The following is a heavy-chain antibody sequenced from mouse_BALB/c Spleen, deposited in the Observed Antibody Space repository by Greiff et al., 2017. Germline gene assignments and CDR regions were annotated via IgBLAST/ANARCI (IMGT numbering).Heavy chain of an antibody. Sequence: EVNVVESGGGLVQPGGSRKLSCAASGFTFSSFGMHWVRQAPEKGLEWVAYISSGSSTIYYADTVKGRFTISRDNPKNTLFLQMTSLRSEDTAMYYCARALTGRWYFDVWGAGTMVTVSS. CDR2: ISSGSSTI. J-gene: IGHJ1*01. CDR1: GFTFSSFG. D-gene: IGHD4-1*01. V-gene: IGHV5-17*02. CDR3: ARALTGRWYFDV.